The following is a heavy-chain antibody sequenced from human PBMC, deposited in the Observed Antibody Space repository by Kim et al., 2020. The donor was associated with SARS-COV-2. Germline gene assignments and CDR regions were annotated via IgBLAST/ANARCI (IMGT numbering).Heavy chain of an antibody. D-gene: IGHD3-10*01. CDR3: AKRRGRLLWFGELSFDY. Sequence: GGSLRLSCAASGFTFSSYGMHWVRQAPGKGLEWVAVISYDGSNKYYADSVKGRFTISRDNSKNTLYLQMNSLRAEDTAVYYCAKRRGRLLWFGELSFDYWGQGTLVTVSS. J-gene: IGHJ4*02. V-gene: IGHV3-30*18. CDR1: GFTFSSYG. CDR2: ISYDGSNK.